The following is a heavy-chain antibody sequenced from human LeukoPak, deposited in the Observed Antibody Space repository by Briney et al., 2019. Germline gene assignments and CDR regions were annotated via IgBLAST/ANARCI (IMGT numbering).Heavy chain of an antibody. V-gene: IGHV3-23*01. D-gene: IGHD2-2*01. J-gene: IGHJ4*02. Sequence: GGSLRLSCAASGFTFSSYAMKWVRQAPGKGLEWVSSISDSGDSRYYADSVKGRFTISRDNSRNTLHLQMNSLRAEDTAVYFCAKAFYCASTCCCVRDYWGQGILVTVSS. CDR1: GFTFSSYA. CDR3: AKAFYCASTCCCVRDY. CDR2: ISDSGDSR.